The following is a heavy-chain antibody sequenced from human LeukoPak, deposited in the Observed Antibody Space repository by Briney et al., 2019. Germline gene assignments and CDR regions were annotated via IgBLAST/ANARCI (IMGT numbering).Heavy chain of an antibody. CDR3: ARDDYGDNDAFDI. Sequence: SVKVSCKASGYTFTSYDISWVRQAPGQGLEWMGRIIPIFGTANYAQKFQGRVTITTDESTSTAYMELSSLRSEDTAVYYCARDDYGDNDAFDIWGQGTMVTVSS. V-gene: IGHV1-69*05. CDR2: IIPIFGTA. CDR1: GYTFTSYD. D-gene: IGHD4-17*01. J-gene: IGHJ3*02.